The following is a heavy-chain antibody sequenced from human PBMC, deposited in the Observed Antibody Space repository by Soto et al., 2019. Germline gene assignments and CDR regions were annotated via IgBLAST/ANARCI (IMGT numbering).Heavy chain of an antibody. CDR1: GGPFSSHT. CDR3: ARPDFGDYWYFDL. CDR2: IIPALGTT. Sequence: QDQLVQSGAEVKKPGSSVKVSCKAFGGPFSSHTFSWVRQAPGQGLEWMGRIIPALGTTTYAQKFQGRVTITADESVTTVYMALNRLRTADTAVYYCARPDFGDYWYFDLWGRGTLVTGSS. D-gene: IGHD4-17*01. J-gene: IGHJ2*01. V-gene: IGHV1-69*08.